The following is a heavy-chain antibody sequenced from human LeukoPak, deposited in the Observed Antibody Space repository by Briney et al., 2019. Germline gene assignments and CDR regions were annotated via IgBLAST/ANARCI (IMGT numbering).Heavy chain of an antibody. V-gene: IGHV1-69*02. CDR1: GGTFSSYT. CDR2: TIPILGIA. D-gene: IGHD3-22*01. CDR3: ARALTYYYDSSGYLDY. Sequence: ASVKVSCKASGGTFSSYTISWVRQAPGQGLEWMGRTIPILGIANYTQKFQGRVTITADKSTSTAYMELSSLRSEDTAVYYCARALTYYYDSSGYLDYWGQGTLVTVSS. J-gene: IGHJ4*02.